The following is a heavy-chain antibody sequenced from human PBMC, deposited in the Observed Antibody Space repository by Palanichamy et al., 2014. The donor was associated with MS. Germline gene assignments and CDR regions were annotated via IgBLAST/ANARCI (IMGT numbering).Heavy chain of an antibody. V-gene: IGHV2-70*04. D-gene: IGHD6-6*01. CDR3: ARSGYSSSSSYFDY. J-gene: IGHJ4*02. CDR1: GFSLSTSGMR. CDR2: IDWDDDK. Sequence: QVTLKESGPALVKPTQTLTLTCTFSGFSLSTSGMRVSWIRQPPGKALEWLARIDWDDDKFYSTSLKTRLTISKDTSKNQVVLTMTNMDPVDTATYYCARSGYSSSSSYFDYWGQGTLVTVSS.